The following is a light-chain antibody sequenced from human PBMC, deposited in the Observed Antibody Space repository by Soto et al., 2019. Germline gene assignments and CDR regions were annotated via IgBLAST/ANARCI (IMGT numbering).Light chain of an antibody. CDR1: SSDVGAYDY. CDR2: EVS. Sequence: QSVLTQPPSASGSPGQSVTISCIGTSSDVGAYDYVSWYQQHPGKAPKLMIYEVSKRPSGVSNRFSGSKSGNTASLSISGLQPEDEADYYCSSYRTSNTRQIVCGTGTKVTVL. CDR3: SSYRTSNTRQIV. V-gene: IGLV2-14*01. J-gene: IGLJ1*01.